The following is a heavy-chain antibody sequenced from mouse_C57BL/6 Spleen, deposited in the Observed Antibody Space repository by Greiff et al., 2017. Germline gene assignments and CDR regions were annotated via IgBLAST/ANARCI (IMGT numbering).Heavy chain of an antibody. CDR1: GFTFTDYY. CDR2: IRNKANGYTT. D-gene: IGHD1-1*01. J-gene: IGHJ2*01. Sequence: EVQVVESGGGLVQPGGSLSLSCAASGFTFTDYYMSWVRQPPGKALEWLGFIRNKANGYTTEYSASVKGRFTISRDNSQSILYLQMNALRAEDSATYYCARSSYYYGVYFDYWGQGTTLTVSS. V-gene: IGHV7-3*01. CDR3: ARSSYYYGVYFDY.